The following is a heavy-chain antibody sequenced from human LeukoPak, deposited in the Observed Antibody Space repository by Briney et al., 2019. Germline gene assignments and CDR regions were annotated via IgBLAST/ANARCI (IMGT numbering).Heavy chain of an antibody. CDR3: ARDNGGTGWVH. V-gene: IGHV3-7*05. J-gene: IGHJ4*02. CDR2: IKQDGGEK. CDR1: GFTFNTFW. Sequence: PGGSLRLSCAASGFTFNTFWMSWVRQAPGKGPEWVANIKQDGGEKHYVDPVKGRFTIFRDNVESSLYLQMNSLRAEDTAVYYCARDNGGTGWVHWGQGTLVTVSS. D-gene: IGHD6-19*01.